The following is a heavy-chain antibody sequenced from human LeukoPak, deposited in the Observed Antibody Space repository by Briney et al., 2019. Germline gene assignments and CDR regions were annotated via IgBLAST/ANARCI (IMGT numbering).Heavy chain of an antibody. D-gene: IGHD1-1*01. Sequence: GGSLRLSCAASGFTFSTYAMHWVRQAPGKGLEYVSAISSDGDSTYYAHSVKGRFTISRDNSKNTLYLQMGSLRAEDTAVYYCARLKSTSNAFDIWGQGTMVTVSS. CDR3: ARLKSTSNAFDI. J-gene: IGHJ3*02. CDR2: ISSDGDST. CDR1: GFTFSTYA. V-gene: IGHV3-64*01.